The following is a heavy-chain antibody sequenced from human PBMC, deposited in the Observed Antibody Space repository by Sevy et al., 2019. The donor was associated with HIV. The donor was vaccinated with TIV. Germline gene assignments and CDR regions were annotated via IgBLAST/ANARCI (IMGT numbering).Heavy chain of an antibody. V-gene: IGHV3-30*18. CDR1: VFTFSSYG. CDR3: AKTRTAVGATTLPPEFDP. J-gene: IGHJ5*02. CDR2: ISYDGSNK. D-gene: IGHD1-26*01. Sequence: GGSLRLSCAASVFTFSSYGMHWVRQAPGKGLEWVAVISYDGSNKYYADSVKGRFTISRDNSKNTLYLQMNSLRAEDTAVYYCAKTRTAVGATTLPPEFDPWGQGTLVTVSS.